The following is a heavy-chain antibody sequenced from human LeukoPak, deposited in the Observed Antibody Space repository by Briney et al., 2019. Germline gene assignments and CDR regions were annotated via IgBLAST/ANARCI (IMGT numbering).Heavy chain of an antibody. J-gene: IGHJ5*02. V-gene: IGHV3-13*01. CDR2: IGTAGDT. CDR1: GFTFSSYD. D-gene: IGHD3-22*01. Sequence: GGSLRLSCAASGFTFSSYDMHWVRQATGKGLEWVSAIGTAGDTYYPGSVKGRFTISRENAKNSLYLQMNSLRAGDTAVYYCARGTGNYYDSSGYRNWFDPWGQGTLVTVSS. CDR3: ARGTGNYYDSSGYRNWFDP.